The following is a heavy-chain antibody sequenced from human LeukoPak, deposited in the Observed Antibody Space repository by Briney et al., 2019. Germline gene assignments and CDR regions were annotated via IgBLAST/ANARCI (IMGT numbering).Heavy chain of an antibody. CDR1: GFTFSSYG. Sequence: GGSLRLSCAASGFTFSSYGMHWVRQAPGKGLEWVAVISYDGSNKYYADSVKGRFTISRDNSKNTLYLQMNSLRAEDTAVYYCARDMTVVVITTGGFDYWGQGALVTVSS. CDR2: ISYDGSNK. CDR3: ARDMTVVVITTGGFDY. J-gene: IGHJ4*02. D-gene: IGHD3-22*01. V-gene: IGHV3-30*03.